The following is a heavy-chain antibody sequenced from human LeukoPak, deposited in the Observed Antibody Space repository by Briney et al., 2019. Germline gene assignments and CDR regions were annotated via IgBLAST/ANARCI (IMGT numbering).Heavy chain of an antibody. D-gene: IGHD1-1*01. V-gene: IGHV1-2*02. J-gene: IGHJ4*02. Sequence: ASVKVSCKDSGYTLTDYYIHWVRQAPGQGLEWMGWINPNSGDTTYAQKFQGQVTMHKDTYISSAYMDLCRLDADDTAVYFCAREKQDNNFFDYWGPGTLVTVSS. CDR1: GYTLTDYY. CDR3: AREKQDNNFFDY. CDR2: INPNSGDT.